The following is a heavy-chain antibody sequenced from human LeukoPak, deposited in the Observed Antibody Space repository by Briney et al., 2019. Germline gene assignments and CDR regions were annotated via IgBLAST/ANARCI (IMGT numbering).Heavy chain of an antibody. CDR1: GFTFSSYW. V-gene: IGHV3-7*01. Sequence: GGSLRLSCAASGFTFSSYWMSWVRQAPGKGLEWVANIKQDGSEKYYVDSVKGRFTISRDNAKNSLYLQMNSLRAEDTAVYYRARDQRGFSYSKYYFDYWGQGTLVTVSS. J-gene: IGHJ4*02. D-gene: IGHD5-18*01. CDR2: IKQDGSEK. CDR3: ARDQRGFSYSKYYFDY.